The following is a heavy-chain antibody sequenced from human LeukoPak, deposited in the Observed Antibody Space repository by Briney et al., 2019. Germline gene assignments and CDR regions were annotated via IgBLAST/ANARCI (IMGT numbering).Heavy chain of an antibody. V-gene: IGHV4-61*01. D-gene: IGHD3-10*01. CDR1: GYSISSGYY. CDR3: ARAYGSGFDY. J-gene: IGHJ4*02. Sequence: SETLSLTCTVSGYSISSGYYWGWIRQPPGKGLEWIGYIYYSGSTNYNPSLKSRVTISVDTSKNQFSLKLSSVTAADTAVYYCARAYGSGFDYWGQGTLVTVSS. CDR2: IYYSGST.